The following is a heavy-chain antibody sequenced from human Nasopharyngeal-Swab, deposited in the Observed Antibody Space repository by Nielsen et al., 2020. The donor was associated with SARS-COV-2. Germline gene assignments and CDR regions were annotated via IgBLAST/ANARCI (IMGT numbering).Heavy chain of an antibody. CDR2: IHDSGST. V-gene: IGHV4-59*08. CDR1: GVSISSYY. Sequence: SETLSLTCAVSGVSISSYYWSWIRQAPGKGLEWIGYIHDSGSTNYNPSLKSRVTMSVDTPKNQFSLKLSSVTAADTAVYFCARHGPRYCSAGNCFNWSDPWGQGTLVTVSS. D-gene: IGHD2-15*01. J-gene: IGHJ5*02. CDR3: ARHGPRYCSAGNCFNWSDP.